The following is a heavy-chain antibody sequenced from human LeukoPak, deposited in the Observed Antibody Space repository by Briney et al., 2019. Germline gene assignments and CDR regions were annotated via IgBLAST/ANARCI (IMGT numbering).Heavy chain of an antibody. CDR2: IYYTGGT. J-gene: IGHJ4*02. D-gene: IGHD6-19*01. CDR1: GGSIGSDY. CDR3: AKYGNSGWVIDN. V-gene: IGHV4-59*08. Sequence: SETLSLTCTVSGGSIGSDYWTWIRQPPGKGLEYIGCIYYTGGTNYNPSLKSRVTISVDTSKNQFSLKLSSVTAADTAVYFCAKYGNSGWVIDNWGQGTLVTVSS.